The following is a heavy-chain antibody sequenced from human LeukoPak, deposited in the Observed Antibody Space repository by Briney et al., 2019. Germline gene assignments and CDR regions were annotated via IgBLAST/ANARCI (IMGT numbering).Heavy chain of an antibody. CDR1: GYTFTGYY. Sequence: GASVKVSCKASGYTFTGYYIHWVRRAPGQGLEWMGWINPNSGGTNYAQKFQGRVTMTRDTSISTAYMELSRLRSDDTAVYYCARGLLDYSSSSWGYWGQGTLVTVSS. CDR2: INPNSGGT. V-gene: IGHV1-2*02. CDR3: ARGLLDYSSSSWGY. J-gene: IGHJ4*02. D-gene: IGHD6-6*01.